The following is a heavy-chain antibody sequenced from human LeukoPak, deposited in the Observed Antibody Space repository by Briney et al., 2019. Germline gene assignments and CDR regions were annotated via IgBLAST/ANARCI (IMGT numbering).Heavy chain of an antibody. CDR3: ARDMTDWWFDP. D-gene: IGHD3-9*01. V-gene: IGHV4-31*03. J-gene: IGHJ5*02. CDR2: IYYSGST. CDR1: GGSISSGGYH. Sequence: SETLSLTCTVSGGSISSGGYHWSWIRQHPGKGLEWIGYIYYSGSTHYNPSLKSRVTISVDTSKNQFSLKLGSVTAADTAVYYCARDMTDWWFDPWGQGTLVTVSS.